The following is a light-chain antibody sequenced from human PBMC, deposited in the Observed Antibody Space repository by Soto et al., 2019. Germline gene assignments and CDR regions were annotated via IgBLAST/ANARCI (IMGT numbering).Light chain of an antibody. V-gene: IGKV2-30*01. Sequence: DAVLTQSPLSLPVTRGQPASISCRSSQSLVYSAGHTYLSWFQQRPGQSPRRLIFHVSDRDSGVPDRFSGSGSGTDFTLEISRVEAEDVGIYYCMQGTHWPYTFGQGTKLEIK. CDR2: HVS. J-gene: IGKJ2*01. CDR1: QSLVYSAGHTY. CDR3: MQGTHWPYT.